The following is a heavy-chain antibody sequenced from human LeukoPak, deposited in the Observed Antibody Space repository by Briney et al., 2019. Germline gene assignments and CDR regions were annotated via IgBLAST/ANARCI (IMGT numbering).Heavy chain of an antibody. CDR3: ARSGKDSSSPTY. Sequence: GVPLRLLCGASSFTYSRYRMIWPPRSPGKAVVGVLSISSRRSYIYYADSVKGRFTISGDNDKNSLYLQMNSLRAEDTAVYYCARSGKDSSSPTYWGQGTLVTVSS. V-gene: IGHV3-21*01. CDR2: ISSRRSYI. D-gene: IGHD6-13*01. J-gene: IGHJ4*02. CDR1: SFTYSRYR.